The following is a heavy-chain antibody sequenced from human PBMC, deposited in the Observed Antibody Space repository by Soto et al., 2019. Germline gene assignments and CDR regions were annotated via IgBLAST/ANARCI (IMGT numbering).Heavy chain of an antibody. CDR3: ASWHYYDSSGYYN. CDR2: IYHSGST. Sequence: KPSETLSLTCAVSGGSISSSNWWSWVRQPPGKGLEWIGEIYHSGSTNYNPSPKSRVTISVDKSKNQFSLKLSSVTAADTAVYYCASWHYYDSSGYYNWGQGTLVTVSS. V-gene: IGHV4-4*02. CDR1: GGSISSSNW. J-gene: IGHJ4*02. D-gene: IGHD3-22*01.